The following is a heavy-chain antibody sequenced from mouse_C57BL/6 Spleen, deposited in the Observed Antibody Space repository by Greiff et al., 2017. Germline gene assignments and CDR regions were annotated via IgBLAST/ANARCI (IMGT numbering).Heavy chain of an antibody. CDR2: IHPNSGST. CDR1: GYTFTSSW. D-gene: IGHD1-1*01. CDR3: ATIYYYGSSHYAMDY. Sequence: QVQLQQSGAELVKPGASVKLSCKASGYTFTSSWMHWVKQRPGQGLEWIGMIHPNSGSTNYNEKFKSKATLTVDKSSSIAYMQLSSLTSGYSAVYSAATIYYYGSSHYAMDYWGQGTTVTVSS. V-gene: IGHV1-64*01. J-gene: IGHJ4*01.